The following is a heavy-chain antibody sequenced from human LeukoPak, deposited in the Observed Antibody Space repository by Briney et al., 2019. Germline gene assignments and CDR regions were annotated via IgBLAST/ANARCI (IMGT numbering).Heavy chain of an antibody. D-gene: IGHD6-19*01. J-gene: IGHJ4*02. CDR2: ISGSGGST. V-gene: IGHV3-23*01. CDR3: ARGGLSSGWLFDY. Sequence: GGSLRLSCAASGFTFSSYAMSWVRQAPGKGLEWVSAISGSGGSTYYADSVKGRFTISRDNSKNTLYLQMNSLRAEDTAVYYCARGGLSSGWLFDYWGQGTLVTVSS. CDR1: GFTFSSYA.